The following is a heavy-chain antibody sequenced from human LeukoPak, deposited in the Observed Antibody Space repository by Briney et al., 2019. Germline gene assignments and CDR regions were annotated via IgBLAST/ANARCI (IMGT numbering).Heavy chain of an antibody. V-gene: IGHV1-18*01. CDR2: ISAHNGNT. CDR3: ARSPVVPAAAYVYYYYMDV. D-gene: IGHD2-2*01. CDR1: GYTFTSYG. Sequence: ASVKVSCKASGYTFTSYGISWVRQAPGQGLECMGWISAHNGNTNYAQKLQGRVTMTTDTSTSTAYMELRSLRSDDTAVYYCARSPVVPAAAYVYYYYMDVWGKGTTVTVSS. J-gene: IGHJ6*03.